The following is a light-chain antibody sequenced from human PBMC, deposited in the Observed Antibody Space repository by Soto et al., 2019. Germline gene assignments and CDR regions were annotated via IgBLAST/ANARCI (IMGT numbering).Light chain of an antibody. J-gene: IGKJ5*01. CDR3: QQYANSPIT. CDR1: QSVSSNF. V-gene: IGKV3-20*01. Sequence: EIVLTQSPGTLSLSPWESATLSCRASQSVSSNFLAWYQQKPGQAPRLLIYGVSSRASGIPDRFFGSGSGTDFTLTINRLEPEDFAVYYCQQYANSPITFGQGTRLENK. CDR2: GVS.